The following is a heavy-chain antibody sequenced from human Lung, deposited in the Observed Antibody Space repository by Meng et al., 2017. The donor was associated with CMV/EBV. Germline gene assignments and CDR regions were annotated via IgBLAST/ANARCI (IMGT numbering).Heavy chain of an antibody. J-gene: IGHJ6*02. Sequence: SVKVSXKASGGTFSNYAITWVRQAPGQGLEWMGGIIPVVGTVNYPQKFQGRVTITADKSTSTVYMELSSLRSEDTAVYYCARDSRGSTWYLLAGYYYGSGVWGQGXTVTVSS. D-gene: IGHD6-13*01. CDR3: ARDSRGSTWYLLAGYYYGSGV. CDR2: IIPVVGTV. CDR1: GGTFSNYA. V-gene: IGHV1-69*06.